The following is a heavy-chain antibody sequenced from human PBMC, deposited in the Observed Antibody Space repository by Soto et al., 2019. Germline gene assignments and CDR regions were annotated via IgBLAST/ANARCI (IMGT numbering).Heavy chain of an antibody. CDR2: ISSSSSYI. V-gene: IGHV3-21*01. D-gene: IGHD2-15*01. Sequence: LRLSCAASGFTFSSYSMNWVRQAPGKGLEWVSSISSSSSYIYYADSVKGRFTISRDNAKNSLYLQMNGLRAEDTAVYYCARDHKGYCSGGSCYTPAYYFDYWGQGXLVTVSS. J-gene: IGHJ4*02. CDR1: GFTFSSYS. CDR3: ARDHKGYCSGGSCYTPAYYFDY.